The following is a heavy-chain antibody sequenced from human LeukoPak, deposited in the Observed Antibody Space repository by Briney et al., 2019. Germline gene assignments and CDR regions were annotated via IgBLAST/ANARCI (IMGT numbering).Heavy chain of an antibody. Sequence: SQTLSLTCAVSGGSISSGGYSWSWIRQPPGKGLEWIGYIYHSGSTYYNPTLKSRVTISVDRSKNQFSLKLSSVTAADTAVYYCARDPGSSSWPYYYYYYMDVWGKGTTVTVSS. CDR1: GGSISSGGYS. J-gene: IGHJ6*03. D-gene: IGHD6-13*01. CDR2: IYHSGST. CDR3: ARDPGSSSWPYYYYYYMDV. V-gene: IGHV4-30-2*01.